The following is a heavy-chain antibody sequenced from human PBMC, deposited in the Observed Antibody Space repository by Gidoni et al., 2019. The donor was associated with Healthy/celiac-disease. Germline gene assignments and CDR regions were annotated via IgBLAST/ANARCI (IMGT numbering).Heavy chain of an antibody. CDR2: ISYDGSNK. D-gene: IGHD6-6*01. CDR3: AKDISGYSSSLDYYYYYGMDV. Sequence: QVQLVESGGGVVQPGRSLRLSCAASGFTFSSSGMHWVRQAPGKGLEWVAVISYDGSNKYYAASVKGRFTISRDNSKNTLYLQMNSLRAEDTAVYYCAKDISGYSSSLDYYYYYGMDVWGQGTTVTVSS. V-gene: IGHV3-30*18. CDR1: GFTFSSSG. J-gene: IGHJ6*02.